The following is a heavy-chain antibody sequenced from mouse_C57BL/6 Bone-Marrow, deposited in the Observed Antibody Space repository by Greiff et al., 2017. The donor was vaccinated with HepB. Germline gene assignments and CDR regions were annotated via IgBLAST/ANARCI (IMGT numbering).Heavy chain of an antibody. CDR3: ARTLSYY. Sequence: VHVKQSGPVLVKPGASVKMSCKASGYTFTDYYMNWVKQSHGKSLEWIGVINPYNGGTSYNQKFKGKATLTVDKSSSTAYMELNSLTSEDSAVYYCARTLSYYWGQGTTLTVSS. CDR2: INPYNGGT. D-gene: IGHD1-1*02. J-gene: IGHJ2*01. V-gene: IGHV1-19*01. CDR1: GYTFTDYY.